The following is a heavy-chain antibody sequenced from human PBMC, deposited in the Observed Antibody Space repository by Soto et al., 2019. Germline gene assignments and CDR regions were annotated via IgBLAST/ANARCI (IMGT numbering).Heavy chain of an antibody. J-gene: IGHJ4*02. V-gene: IGHV4-34*01. CDR1: GGSFNDYY. CDR2: INHSGVT. D-gene: IGHD2-8*02. Sequence: QVQLQQWGAGLLKPSETLSLTCAVYGGSFNDYYWSWIRQPPGKGLEWIGEINHSGVTNHNPSLKIRITMSVDTSKSQVSLKLSSVTAADTAAYYCARAAGAIDYWGQGTLVTVSS. CDR3: ARAAGAIDY.